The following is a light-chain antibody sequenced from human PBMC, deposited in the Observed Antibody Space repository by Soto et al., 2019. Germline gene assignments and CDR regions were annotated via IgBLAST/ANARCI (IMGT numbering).Light chain of an antibody. CDR3: QQYDNLPRAT. J-gene: IGKJ5*01. CDR2: ASS. V-gene: IGKV1-39*01. Sequence: DIQMTQSPSSLSASVGDRVTITCRASQSISTYLNWFQQEPGKAPKLLIYASSTLQGGVPSRFSGSGSGTEFTLTISSLQPDDFATYYCQQYDNLPRATFGQGTRLEIK. CDR1: QSISTY.